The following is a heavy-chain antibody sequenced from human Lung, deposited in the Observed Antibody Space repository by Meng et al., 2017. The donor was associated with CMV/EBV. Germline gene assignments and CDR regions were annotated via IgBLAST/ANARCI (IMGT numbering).Heavy chain of an antibody. Sequence: GGSLGLSCEGSGFPITSDYMTWVRQAPGKGLEWVSGIYSGGLTYYADSVKGRFTMSRDNSKNTLYLQMNSLRAEDTAMYYCARGYSGTPSWGQGTLVTVSS. CDR3: ARGYSGTPS. CDR2: IYSGGLT. CDR1: GFPITSDY. D-gene: IGHD1-26*01. V-gene: IGHV3-53*01. J-gene: IGHJ4*02.